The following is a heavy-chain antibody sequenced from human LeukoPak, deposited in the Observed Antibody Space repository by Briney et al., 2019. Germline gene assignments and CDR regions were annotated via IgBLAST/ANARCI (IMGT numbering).Heavy chain of an antibody. J-gene: IGHJ6*03. CDR1: GFTFSSYS. CDR2: ISSSSSTI. Sequence: GGSLRLSCAASGFTFSSYSMNWVRQAPGKGLEWVSYISSSSSTIYYADSVKGRFTISRDNAKNSLYLQMNSLRAEDTAVYYCARDRTYYYYMDVWGKGTTVTVSS. CDR3: ARDRTYYYYMDV. V-gene: IGHV3-48*01.